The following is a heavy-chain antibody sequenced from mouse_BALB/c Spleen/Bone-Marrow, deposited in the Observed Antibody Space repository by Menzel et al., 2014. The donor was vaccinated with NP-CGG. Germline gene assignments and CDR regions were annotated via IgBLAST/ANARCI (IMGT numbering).Heavy chain of an antibody. Sequence: QVQLQQSGGELVKPGASVKLSCMASGFTFTSYWIHWVKQGPGQGPEWIGEINPSNGRTNYNEKFKRKATLTEDKSSSTAYMQLSSLTSEDSAVYYCARDGNYRYAMDYWGQGTSVTVSS. CDR1: GFTFTSYW. CDR2: INPSNGRT. D-gene: IGHD2-1*01. CDR3: ARDGNYRYAMDY. V-gene: IGHV1S81*02. J-gene: IGHJ4*01.